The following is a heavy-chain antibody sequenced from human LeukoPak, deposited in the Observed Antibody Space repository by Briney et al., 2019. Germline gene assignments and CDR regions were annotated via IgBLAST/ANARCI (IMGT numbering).Heavy chain of an antibody. J-gene: IGHJ5*02. V-gene: IGHV1-69*04. CDR1: GGTFSSYA. Sequence: SVKVSCKASGGTFSSYAISWVRQAPGQGLEWMGRIIPILGIANYAQKFQGRVTITADKSTSTAYMELSSLRSEDTAVYYCAREVNNNWFDPWGQGTLVTVSS. CDR3: AREVNNNWFDP. CDR2: IIPILGIA. D-gene: IGHD4-4*01.